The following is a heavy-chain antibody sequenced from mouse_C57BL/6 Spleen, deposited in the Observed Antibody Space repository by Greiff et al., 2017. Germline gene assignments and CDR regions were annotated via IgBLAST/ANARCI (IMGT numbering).Heavy chain of an antibody. J-gene: IGHJ2*01. CDR3: ARSYDYDENFDY. CDR2: IDPSDSYT. CDR1: GYTFTSYW. V-gene: IGHV1-59*01. Sequence: QVQLQQPGAELVRPGTSVKLSCKASGYTFTSYWMHWVKQRPGHGLEWIGVIDPSDSYTNYNQKFKGKATLTVDTSSSTAYMQLSSLTSEDSAVYYCARSYDYDENFDYWGQGTTLTVSS. D-gene: IGHD2-4*01.